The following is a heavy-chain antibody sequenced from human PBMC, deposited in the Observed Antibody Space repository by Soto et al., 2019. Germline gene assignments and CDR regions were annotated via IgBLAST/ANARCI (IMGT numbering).Heavy chain of an antibody. J-gene: IGHJ6*02. Sequence: EVPLVESGGGLVQPGGSLRLSCAASGFTFSSYWMHWVRQAPGKGLVWVSRINSDGSSTSYADSVKGRFTISRDNAKNPLYLQMNSLRAEDTAVYYCAREDGDYYYYGMDVWGQGTTVTVSS. CDR1: GFTFSSYW. CDR2: INSDGSST. V-gene: IGHV3-74*01. CDR3: AREDGDYYYYGMDV. D-gene: IGHD4-17*01.